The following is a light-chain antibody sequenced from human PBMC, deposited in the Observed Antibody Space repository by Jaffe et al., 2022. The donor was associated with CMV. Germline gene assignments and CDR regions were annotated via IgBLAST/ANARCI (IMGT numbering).Light chain of an antibody. CDR1: QSLVCSDGNT. CDR3: MQGTHWPPT. Sequence: DVVMTQSPLSLPVTLGQPASISCRSSQSLVCSDGNTWFQQRPGQSPRRLIYKVSNWDSGVPDRFSGSGSGTDFTLKISRVGAEDVGVYYCMQGTHWPPTFGQGTKLEIK. J-gene: IGKJ2*01. V-gene: IGKV2D-30*01. CDR2: KVS.